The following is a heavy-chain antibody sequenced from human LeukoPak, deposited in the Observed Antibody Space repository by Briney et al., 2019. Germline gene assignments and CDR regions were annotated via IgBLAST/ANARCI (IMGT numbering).Heavy chain of an antibody. CDR3: ARGPYTANVLRYFD. V-gene: IGHV4-34*01. CDR2: VNHSGST. Sequence: SETLSLTCAVYGGSFSGYYWSWIRQPPGKGLEWIGEVNHSGSTNYNPSLKSRVTISVDTSKNQFSLKLSSVTAADMAVYYCARGPYTANVLRYFDWGQGTLVTVSS. J-gene: IGHJ4*02. D-gene: IGHD3-9*01. CDR1: GGSFSGYY.